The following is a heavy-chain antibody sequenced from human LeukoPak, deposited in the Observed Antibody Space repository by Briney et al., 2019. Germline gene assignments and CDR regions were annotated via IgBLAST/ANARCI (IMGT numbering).Heavy chain of an antibody. Sequence: SETLSLTCAVYGGSFSGYYWSWIRQPPGKGLERIGEINHSGSTNYNPSLKSRVTISVDTSKNQFSLKLSSVTAADTAVYYCARGRGRYGFFYWGQGTLVTVSS. CDR2: INHSGST. J-gene: IGHJ4*02. V-gene: IGHV4-34*01. CDR1: GGSFSGYY. D-gene: IGHD6-19*01. CDR3: ARGRGRYGFFY.